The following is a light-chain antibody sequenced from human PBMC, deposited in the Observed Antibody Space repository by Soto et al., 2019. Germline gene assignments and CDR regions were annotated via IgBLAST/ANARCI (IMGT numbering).Light chain of an antibody. CDR3: QQYGSYPIT. CDR2: AAS. J-gene: IGKJ4*01. CDR1: QGISSW. Sequence: DIQMTQSPSSLSASVGDRVTITCRASQGISSWLAWYQQKPEKAPKSLIFAASNLQSGVPSRFSGSGSGTEFTLTISSLQPEDFAIYYCQQYGSYPITFGGGTKVDIK. V-gene: IGKV1D-16*01.